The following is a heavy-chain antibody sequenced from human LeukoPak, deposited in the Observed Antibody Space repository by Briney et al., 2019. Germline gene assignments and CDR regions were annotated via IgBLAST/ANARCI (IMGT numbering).Heavy chain of an antibody. CDR3: ASSYSSSWPELDY. D-gene: IGHD6-13*01. CDR1: GFTVNTMY. V-gene: IGHV3-66*01. J-gene: IGHJ4*02. CDR2: IYSNGDT. Sequence: PGGSLRLSCAASGFTVNTMYMSWVRQAPGKGLEWVSVIYSNGDTYHADSVKGRFTISRDNSKNTLLLQMNSLRAEDTAVYYCASSYSSSWPELDYWGQGTLVTVSS.